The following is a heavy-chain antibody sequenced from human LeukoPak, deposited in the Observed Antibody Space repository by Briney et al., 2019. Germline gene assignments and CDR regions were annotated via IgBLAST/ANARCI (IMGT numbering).Heavy chain of an antibody. CDR1: GGSISSYY. V-gene: IGHV4-4*07. D-gene: IGHD6-19*01. CDR3: SRGLVYSSGYDYGLDV. Sequence: PSETLSLTCTVSGGSISSYYWTWIRQPAGKGLEWIGRIHTSGSTDYNPSLKSRVTMSLDTSKNQISLELTSVTAADTAVYYCSRGLVYSSGYDYGLDVWGQGTTVTVSS. J-gene: IGHJ6*02. CDR2: IHTSGST.